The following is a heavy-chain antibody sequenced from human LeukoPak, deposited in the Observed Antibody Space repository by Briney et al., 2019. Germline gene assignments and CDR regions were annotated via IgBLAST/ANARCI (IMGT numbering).Heavy chain of an antibody. V-gene: IGHV1-2*02. D-gene: IGHD1-26*01. CDR2: INPNSGGT. CDR1: GYTFTGYY. CDR3: AKHRPSGSDD. Sequence: ASVKVSCKASGYTFTGYYMHWVRQAPGQGLERMGWINPNSGGTNYAQKFQGRVTMTRDTSISTAYMELSRLRSDQTAVYYCAKHRPSGSDDGGQATLVTLSS. J-gene: IGHJ4*02.